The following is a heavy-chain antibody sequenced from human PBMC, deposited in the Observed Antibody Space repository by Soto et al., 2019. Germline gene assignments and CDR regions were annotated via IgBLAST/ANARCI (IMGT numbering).Heavy chain of an antibody. CDR1: GFTFSNYA. Sequence: ASVKVSCKASGFTFSNYAITWVRQAPGEGLEWLGWISAYNGNTNNAQKFQGRVSMTTDTSTSTAYMELRSLTSDDTAVYYCAGELTTMTFFDYWGQGTLVTVSS. V-gene: IGHV1-18*04. J-gene: IGHJ4*02. CDR3: AGELTTMTFFDY. D-gene: IGHD4-17*01. CDR2: ISAYNGNT.